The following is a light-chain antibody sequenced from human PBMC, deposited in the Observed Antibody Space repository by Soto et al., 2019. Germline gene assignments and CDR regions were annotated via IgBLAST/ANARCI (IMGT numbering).Light chain of an antibody. CDR2: EVS. CDR1: SSDVGGYNS. J-gene: IGLJ1*01. Sequence: HSVLTQPASVSGSPGQSITISCTGTSSDVGGYNSVSWYQQHPGKAPKLMISEVSHRPSGVSNRFSGSKSGNTASLTISGLQAEDEADYYCSSYTTSSTPYVFGTGTKLTVL. V-gene: IGLV2-14*01. CDR3: SSYTTSSTPYV.